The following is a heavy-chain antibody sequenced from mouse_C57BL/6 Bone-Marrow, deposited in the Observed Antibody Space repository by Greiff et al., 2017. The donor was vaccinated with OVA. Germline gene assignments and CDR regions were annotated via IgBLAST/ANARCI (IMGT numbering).Heavy chain of an antibody. CDR1: GYTFTNYW. CDR3: ARRGLLRRNFDV. J-gene: IGHJ1*03. V-gene: IGHV1-63*01. D-gene: IGHD2-12*01. CDR2: IYPRGDYN. Sequence: QVQLQQSGAELVRPGTSVKMSCKASGYTFTNYWIGWAKQGPGHGLDWIGDIYPRGDYNNYNEKFKGKATLTADKSSSTAYMQFNSLTSEDSAIYYCARRGLLRRNFDVWGTGTTATVSS.